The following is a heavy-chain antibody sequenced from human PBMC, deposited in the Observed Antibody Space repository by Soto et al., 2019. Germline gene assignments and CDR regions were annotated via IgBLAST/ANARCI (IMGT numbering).Heavy chain of an antibody. Sequence: EVQLLESGGGLVQPGGSLRLSCAASGFTFSSYAMSWVRQAPGKGLEWVSAISGSGGSTYYADSVKGRFTISRDNSKNTLYLQMNSLRAEDTAVEYCAKVMITFGGVIGTFDYWGQGTLVTVSS. CDR1: GFTFSSYA. J-gene: IGHJ4*02. CDR3: AKVMITFGGVIGTFDY. V-gene: IGHV3-23*01. CDR2: ISGSGGST. D-gene: IGHD3-16*02.